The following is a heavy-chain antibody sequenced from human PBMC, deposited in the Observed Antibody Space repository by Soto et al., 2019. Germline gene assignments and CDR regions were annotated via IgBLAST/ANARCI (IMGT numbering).Heavy chain of an antibody. CDR3: ARDQDGSFSSKDYYYYYIYV. Sequence: SVKVSCKASGGTFSSYTISWVRQAPGQGLEWMGRIIPILGIANYAQKFQGRVTITADKSTSTAYMELSSLRSEDTAVYYCARDQDGSFSSKDYYYYYIYVRAQRTTVTVS. V-gene: IGHV1-69*04. D-gene: IGHD1-1*01. CDR2: IIPILGIA. J-gene: IGHJ6*03. CDR1: GGTFSSYT.